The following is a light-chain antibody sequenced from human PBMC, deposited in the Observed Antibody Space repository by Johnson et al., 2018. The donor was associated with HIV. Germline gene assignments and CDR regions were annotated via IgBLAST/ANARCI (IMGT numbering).Light chain of an antibody. CDR1: SFNIGINF. V-gene: IGLV1-51*02. CDR3: GSWDSSLSAGV. J-gene: IGLJ1*01. Sequence: QSVLTQPPSVSAAPGQRVTISCSGSSFNIGINFVSWYQQVPGTAPKLLICESNKRPSGIPNRFSGSKSGTSATLGITGLQTGDEADYYCGSWDSSLSAGVCGTGTKATVL. CDR2: ESN.